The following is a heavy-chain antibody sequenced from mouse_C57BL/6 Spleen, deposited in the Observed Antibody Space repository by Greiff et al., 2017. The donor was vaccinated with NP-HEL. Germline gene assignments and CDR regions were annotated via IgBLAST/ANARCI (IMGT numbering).Heavy chain of an antibody. J-gene: IGHJ2*01. Sequence: VQLQQPGAELVKPGASVKLSCKASGYTFTSYWMHWVKQRPGRGLEWIGRIDPKSGGTKYNEKFKSKATLTEDKPSSTAYMQLSSLTSEDSAVYYCARPGYLDYWGQGTTLTVSS. CDR1: GYTFTSYW. CDR2: IDPKSGGT. CDR3: ARPGYLDY. V-gene: IGHV1-72*01.